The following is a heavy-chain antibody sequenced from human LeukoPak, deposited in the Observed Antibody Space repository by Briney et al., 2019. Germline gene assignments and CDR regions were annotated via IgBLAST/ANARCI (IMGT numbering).Heavy chain of an antibody. V-gene: IGHV4-34*01. CDR3: ASLDYGDYEFIY. CDR2: INHSGST. J-gene: IGHJ4*02. CDR1: GGSFSGYY. Sequence: SETLSLTCAVCGGSFSGYYWSWIRQPPGKGLEWIGEINHSGSTNYNPSLKSRVTISVDTSKNQFSLKLSSVTAADTAVYYCASLDYGDYEFIYWGQGTLVTVSS. D-gene: IGHD4-17*01.